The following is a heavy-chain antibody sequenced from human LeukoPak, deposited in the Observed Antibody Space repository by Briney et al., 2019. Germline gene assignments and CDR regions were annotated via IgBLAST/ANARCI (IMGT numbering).Heavy chain of an antibody. CDR2: ISAYNGNT. Sequence: ASVKVSCKASGYTFTSYGISWVRQAPGQGLEWMGWISAYNGNTNYAQKLQGRVTMTTDTSTSTAFMELRSLRSDDTAVYYCARDLFSGYSYAQDYYYGMAVWGQGTTVTVSS. J-gene: IGHJ6*02. CDR1: GYTFTSYG. CDR3: ARDLFSGYSYAQDYYYGMAV. V-gene: IGHV1-18*01. D-gene: IGHD5-18*01.